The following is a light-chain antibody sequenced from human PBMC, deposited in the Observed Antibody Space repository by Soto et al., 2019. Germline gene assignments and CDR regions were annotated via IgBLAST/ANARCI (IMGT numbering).Light chain of an antibody. Sequence: QSVLTQPASVSGSPGQSITISCTGTNSDVGGYNYVSWYQQHPGKAPKLMIYDVSNRPSGVSNRFSGSKSGNTASLIISGLQAEDEADYYCSSYTSSAILYVFGTGTKLTVL. V-gene: IGLV2-14*03. CDR1: NSDVGGYNY. CDR3: SSYTSSAILYV. CDR2: DVS. J-gene: IGLJ1*01.